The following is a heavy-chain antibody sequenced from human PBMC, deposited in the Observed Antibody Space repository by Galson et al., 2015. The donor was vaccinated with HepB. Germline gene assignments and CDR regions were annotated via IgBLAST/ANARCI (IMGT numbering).Heavy chain of an antibody. J-gene: IGHJ4*02. CDR3: ARDRIQLWFDY. V-gene: IGHV3-30*04. CDR1: GFTFSSYA. D-gene: IGHD5-18*01. CDR2: ISYDGSNK. Sequence: SLRLSCAASGFTFSSYAMHWVRQAPGKGLEWVAVISYDGSNKYYADSVKGRFTISRDNSKNTLYLQMISLRAEDTAVYYCARDRIQLWFDYWGQGTLVTVSS.